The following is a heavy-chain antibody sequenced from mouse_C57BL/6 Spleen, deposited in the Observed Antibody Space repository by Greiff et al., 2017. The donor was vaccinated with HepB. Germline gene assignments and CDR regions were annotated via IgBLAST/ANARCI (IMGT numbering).Heavy chain of an antibody. D-gene: IGHD1-1*01. CDR2: INPSSGYT. Sequence: VQLQQSGAELARPGASVKMSCKASGYTFTSYTMHWVKQRPGQGLEWIGYINPSSGYTKYNQKFKDKATLTADKSSSTAYMQLSSLTSEDSAVYYEARSYGSPYALDYWGQGTSVTVSS. V-gene: IGHV1-4*01. CDR1: GYTFTSYT. J-gene: IGHJ4*01. CDR3: ARSYGSPYALDY.